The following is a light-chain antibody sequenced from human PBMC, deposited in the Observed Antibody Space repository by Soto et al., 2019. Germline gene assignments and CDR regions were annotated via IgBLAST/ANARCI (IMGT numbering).Light chain of an antibody. V-gene: IGKV3-15*01. CDR1: QSVSSN. J-gene: IGKJ1*01. CDR3: QQHNNWPRT. Sequence: EIVMTQSPATLSVSPGERATLSCRASQSVSSNLAWYQQKPGQAPRLLIYGASTRATGIPDRFSGSGSGTKFTLTISSLQSEDFAVYYCQQHNNWPRTFGQGTK. CDR2: GAS.